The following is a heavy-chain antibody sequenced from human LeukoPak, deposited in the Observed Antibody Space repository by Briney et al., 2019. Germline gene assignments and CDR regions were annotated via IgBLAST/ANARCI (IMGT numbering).Heavy chain of an antibody. CDR2: INPETGGT. J-gene: IGHJ4*02. CDR3: ASGLNSRSSSC. Sequence: GASVKVSCKASGYSFTDYYMHWVRQAPGQGLEWMGSINPETGGTNYARKLQGRVTMTTDTTISTAYMQLSRLRSDDTAVYYCASGLNSRSSSCWGQGTRVTVSS. CDR1: GYSFTDYY. V-gene: IGHV1-2*02. D-gene: IGHD6-13*01.